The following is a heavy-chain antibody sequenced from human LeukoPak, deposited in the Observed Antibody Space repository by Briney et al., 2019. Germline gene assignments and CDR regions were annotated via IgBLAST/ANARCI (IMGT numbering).Heavy chain of an antibody. D-gene: IGHD3-16*01. CDR3: ARVPYLRALPHYYYYYGMDV. Sequence: GGSLRLSCAASGFTVSSNYMSWVRQAPGKGLEWVSVIYSGGSTYYADSVKGRFTISRDSSKNTLYLQMNSLRAEDTAVYYCARVPYLRALPHYYYYYGMDVWGQGTTVTVSS. CDR2: IYSGGST. CDR1: GFTVSSNY. J-gene: IGHJ6*02. V-gene: IGHV3-53*01.